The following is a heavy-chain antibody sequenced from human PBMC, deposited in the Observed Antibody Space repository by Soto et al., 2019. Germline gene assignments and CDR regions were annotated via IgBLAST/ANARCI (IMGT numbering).Heavy chain of an antibody. V-gene: IGHV4-30-4*01. J-gene: IGHJ4*02. CDR3: ARARGCYYDSSGYYLGD. Sequence: QVQLQESGPGLVKPSQTLSLTCTVSGGSISSGDYYWSWIRQPPGKGLEWIGYIYYSGSTYYNPSLKSRVTISVDTSKNQFSLKLSSVTAADTAVYYCARARGCYYDSSGYYLGDWGQGTLVTVSS. CDR2: IYYSGST. D-gene: IGHD3-22*01. CDR1: GGSISSGDYY.